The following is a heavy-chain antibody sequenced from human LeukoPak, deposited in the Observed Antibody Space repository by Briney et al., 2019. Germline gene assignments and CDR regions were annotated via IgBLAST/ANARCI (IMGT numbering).Heavy chain of an antibody. Sequence: ASVKVSCKASGYTFTSYGISWVRQAPGQGLEWMGWISAYNGNTNYAQKRQGRVTMTTDTSTSTAYMELRSLRSDDTAVYYCARRYCSGGSCYPDYWGQGTLVTVSS. D-gene: IGHD2-15*01. CDR2: ISAYNGNT. CDR1: GYTFTSYG. V-gene: IGHV1-18*01. J-gene: IGHJ4*02. CDR3: ARRYCSGGSCYPDY.